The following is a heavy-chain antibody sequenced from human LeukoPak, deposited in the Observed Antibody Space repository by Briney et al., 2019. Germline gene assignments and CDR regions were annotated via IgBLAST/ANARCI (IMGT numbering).Heavy chain of an antibody. V-gene: IGHV4-34*01. Sequence: PSETLSLTCAVYGGSFSGYYWSWIRQPPGKGLEWIGEINHSGSTNYNPSLKSRVTISVDTSKNQFSLKLSSVTAADTAVYYCARYATVTTYYFDYWGQGILVTVSS. CDR3: ARYATVTTYYFDY. CDR2: INHSGST. D-gene: IGHD4-11*01. CDR1: GGSFSGYY. J-gene: IGHJ4*02.